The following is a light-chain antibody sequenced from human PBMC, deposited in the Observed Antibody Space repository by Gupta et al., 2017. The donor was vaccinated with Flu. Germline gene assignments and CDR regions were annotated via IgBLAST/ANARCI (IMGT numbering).Light chain of an antibody. CDR3: QQYNNWHL. Sequence: IAMTQSPATLSVSPGERATLSCRASQSVSSNLDWEQQKPGQAPRLIIYGASNRDTGNPARFSGSGYGKEFTLTSSSRQYEDCAGYYGQQYNNWHLFGQGTKMEIK. V-gene: IGKV3-15*01. CDR1: QSVSSN. CDR2: GAS. J-gene: IGKJ2*01.